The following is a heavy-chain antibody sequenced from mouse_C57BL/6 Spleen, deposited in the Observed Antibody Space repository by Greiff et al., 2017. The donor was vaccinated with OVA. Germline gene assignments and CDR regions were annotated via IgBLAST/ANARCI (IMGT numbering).Heavy chain of an antibody. CDR3: ARPAQATVAMDY. D-gene: IGHD3-2*02. Sequence: QVQLQQSGAELARPGASVKLSCKASGYNFTSYGISWVKQRTGQGLEWIGEIYPRSGNTYYNAKFKGKATLTADKSSSTAYMELRSLTSEDSAVYFCARPAQATVAMDYWGQGTSVTVSS. J-gene: IGHJ4*01. V-gene: IGHV1-81*01. CDR1: GYNFTSYG. CDR2: IYPRSGNT.